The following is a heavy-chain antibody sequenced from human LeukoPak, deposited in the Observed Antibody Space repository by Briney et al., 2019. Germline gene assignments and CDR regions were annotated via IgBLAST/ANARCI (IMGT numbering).Heavy chain of an antibody. CDR3: ARLVGNGDYVGH. D-gene: IGHD4-17*01. Sequence: GGPLRLSCAASGFTFSDYYMSWIRQAPGKGLEWISYISSSTSYTNYADSVKGRFTISRDNAKNSLYLQMNSLRAEDTAVYYCARLVGNGDYVGHWGQGTLVTVSS. CDR2: ISSSTSYT. J-gene: IGHJ4*02. CDR1: GFTFSDYY. V-gene: IGHV3-11*06.